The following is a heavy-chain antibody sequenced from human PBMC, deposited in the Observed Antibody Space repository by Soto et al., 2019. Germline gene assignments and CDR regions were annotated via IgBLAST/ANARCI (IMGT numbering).Heavy chain of an antibody. CDR3: ASSITQRLTD. D-gene: IGHD1-20*01. CDR1: GFSVSDHF. V-gene: IGHV3-72*01. J-gene: IGHJ4*02. CDR2: ITNRATGDTT. Sequence: EVQLVESGGGLVQSGGSLRLSCTASGFSVSDHFMDWVRQTPGKGLEWVGQITNRATGDTTFYAASVKGRFTVSKDESRNSVYLQMISLKTEDTAVYYCASSITQRLTDWGEGTLVAVAS.